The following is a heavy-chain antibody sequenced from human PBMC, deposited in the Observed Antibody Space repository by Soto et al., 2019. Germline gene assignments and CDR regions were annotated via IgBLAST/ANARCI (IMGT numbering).Heavy chain of an antibody. CDR2: ISYDGSNE. CDR1: GFTFSYYG. J-gene: IGHJ6*02. Sequence: GGSLRLSCAASGFTFSYYGMHWVRQAPGKGLEWVALISYDGSNEYYADSVKGRFTISRDNSKNTLYLQMNSVRAEDTAVYYCAKERVSGSPYYYYGMDVWGQGTTVTVSS. D-gene: IGHD1-26*01. V-gene: IGHV3-30*18. CDR3: AKERVSGSPYYYYGMDV.